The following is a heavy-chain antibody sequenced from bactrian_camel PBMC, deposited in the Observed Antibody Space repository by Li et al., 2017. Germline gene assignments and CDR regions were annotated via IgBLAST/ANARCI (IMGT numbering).Heavy chain of an antibody. CDR3: AAGTRIIVGDYCDGITA. V-gene: IGHV3S1*01. D-gene: IGHD3*01. J-gene: IGHJ6*01. CDR1: GFSFSANW. CDR2: IYTGDGST. Sequence: HVQLVESGGGLVQPGRSLRLSCAASGFSFSANWMHWVRQATGKGLEWVSGIYTGDGSTYSADSVKGRFTISQDNAKNIIYLQMSSLTPDDTAMYYCAAGTRIIVGDYCDGITAWGQGTQVTVS.